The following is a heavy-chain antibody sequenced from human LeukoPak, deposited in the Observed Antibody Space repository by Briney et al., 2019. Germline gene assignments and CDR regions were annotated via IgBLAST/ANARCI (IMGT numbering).Heavy chain of an antibody. CDR2: INYSGST. V-gene: IGHV4-30-4*01. CDR3: ARDLGPYSSSRSPYYYYGMDV. J-gene: IGHJ6*02. D-gene: IGHD6-6*01. CDR1: GGSISSGDYY. Sequence: SQTLSLTCTVSGGSISSGDYYWSWIRQPPGTGLEWIGYINYSGSTYYNPSLKSRVTISVDTSKNQFSLKLSSVTAADTAVYYCARDLGPYSSSRSPYYYYGMDVWGQGTTVTVSS.